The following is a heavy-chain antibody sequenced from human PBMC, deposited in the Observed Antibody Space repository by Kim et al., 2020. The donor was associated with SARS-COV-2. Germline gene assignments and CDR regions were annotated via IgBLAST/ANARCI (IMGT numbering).Heavy chain of an antibody. D-gene: IGHD6-6*01. J-gene: IGHJ6*02. V-gene: IGHV1-24*01. Sequence: ASVKVSCKVSGYTLTELSMHWVRQAPGKGLEWMGGFDPEDGETIYAQKFQGRVTMTEDTSTDTAYMELSSLRSEDTAVYYCATAVFFGTIAARPAYYYGMDVWGQGTTVTVSS. CDR3: ATAVFFGTIAARPAYYYGMDV. CDR1: GYTLTELS. CDR2: FDPEDGET.